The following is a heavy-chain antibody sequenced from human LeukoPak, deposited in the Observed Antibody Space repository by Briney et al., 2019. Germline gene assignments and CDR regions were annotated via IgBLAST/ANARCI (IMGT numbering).Heavy chain of an antibody. CDR2: IYYSGST. CDR3: ARVAAAYYFDY. V-gene: IGHV4-59*12. CDR1: GGSISSYY. J-gene: IGHJ4*02. Sequence: SETLSLTCTVSGGSISSYYWSWIRQPPGKGLEWIGYIYYSGSTNYNPSLKSRVTISVDTSKNQFSLKLSSVTAADTAVYYCARVAAAYYFDYWGQGTLVTVSS. D-gene: IGHD6-13*01.